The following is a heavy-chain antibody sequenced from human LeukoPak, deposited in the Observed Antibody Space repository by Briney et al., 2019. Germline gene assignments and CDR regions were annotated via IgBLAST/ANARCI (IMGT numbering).Heavy chain of an antibody. CDR1: GDSISSYY. J-gene: IGHJ6*02. D-gene: IGHD2-15*01. V-gene: IGHV4-59*08. Sequence: SETLSLTCTVSGDSISSYYWSWIRQPPGKGLEWIGYIYYSGSTNYNPSLKSRVTISVDTSKNQFSLKLSSVTAADTAVYYCARQSPCSGGSCYLAYYYYYGMDVWGQGTTVTVSS. CDR3: ARQSPCSGGSCYLAYYYYYGMDV. CDR2: IYYSGST.